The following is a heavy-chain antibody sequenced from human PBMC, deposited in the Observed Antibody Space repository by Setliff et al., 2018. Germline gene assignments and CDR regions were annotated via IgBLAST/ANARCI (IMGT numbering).Heavy chain of an antibody. V-gene: IGHV4-34*01. D-gene: IGHD5-18*01. CDR3: VRQGLDTGRTRWWFDP. CDR2: INRRGSS. Sequence: PSETLSLTCTASGGSFSGYYWNWIRQPPGKGLEWIGEINRRGSSKYNASLKSRVTISVDTSKNQFSLKLSSVTAADTAVYYCVRQGLDTGRTRWWFDPWGQGTLVTVSS. J-gene: IGHJ5*02. CDR1: GGSFSGYY.